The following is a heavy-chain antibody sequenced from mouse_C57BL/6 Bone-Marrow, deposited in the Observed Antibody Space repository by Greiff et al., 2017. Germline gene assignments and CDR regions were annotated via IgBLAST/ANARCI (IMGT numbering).Heavy chain of an antibody. CDR2: INPDSSTI. J-gene: IGHJ1*03. CDR1: GIDFSRYW. V-gene: IGHV4-1*01. D-gene: IGHD1-1*01. CDR3: ARGIYYGSSWYFDV. Sequence: EVKLLESGGGLVQPGGSLKLSCAASGIDFSRYWMSWVRRAPGKGLEWIGEINPDSSTINYAPSLKDKFIISRDNAKNTLYLQMSKVRSEDTALYYCARGIYYGSSWYFDVWGTGTTVTVSS.